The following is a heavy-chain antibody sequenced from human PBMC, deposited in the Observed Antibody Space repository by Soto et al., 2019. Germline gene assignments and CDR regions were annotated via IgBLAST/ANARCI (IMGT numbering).Heavy chain of an antibody. CDR1: GFTFSSYS. CDR3: ARDVIRGATGPT. CDR2: ISSSSNTI. V-gene: IGHV3-48*02. D-gene: IGHD1-26*01. Sequence: PGGSLRLSCAVSGFTFSSYSMNWVRQAPGKGLEWVSYISSSSNTIYYADSVKGRFTISRDNAKNSLYLQMNSLRDEDTAVYYCARDVIRGATGPTWGQGTLVTVSS. J-gene: IGHJ4*02.